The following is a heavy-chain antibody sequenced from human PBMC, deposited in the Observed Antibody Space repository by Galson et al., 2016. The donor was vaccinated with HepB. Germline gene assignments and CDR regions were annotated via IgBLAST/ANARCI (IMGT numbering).Heavy chain of an antibody. CDR3: ARDNWGSLDY. V-gene: IGHV4-59*01. CDR1: GGSMRNYP. D-gene: IGHD7-27*01. Sequence: SETLSLTCSVSGGSMRNYPWSWVRQPPGKGLEWIGYIFNDGSGSANYNPSLKSRISISQDTSKKQFSLRLTSVTPADTAICYCARDNWGSLDYWGQGTLVTVSS. CDR2: IFNDGSGSA. J-gene: IGHJ4*02.